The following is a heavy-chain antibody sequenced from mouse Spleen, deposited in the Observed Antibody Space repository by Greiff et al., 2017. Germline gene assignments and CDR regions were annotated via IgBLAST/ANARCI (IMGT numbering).Heavy chain of an antibody. CDR1: GFTFSSYT. D-gene: IGHD1-1*02. CDR3: ARPHYGDYVGY. Sequence: EVKLVESGGGLVKPGGSLKLSCAASGFTFSSYTMSWVRQTPAKRLEWVATISSGGGNTYYPDSVKGRFTISRDNARNTLYLQMSSLRSEDTAMYYCARPHYGDYVGYWGQGTTLTVSS. V-gene: IGHV5-9*04. CDR2: ISSGGGNT. J-gene: IGHJ2*01.